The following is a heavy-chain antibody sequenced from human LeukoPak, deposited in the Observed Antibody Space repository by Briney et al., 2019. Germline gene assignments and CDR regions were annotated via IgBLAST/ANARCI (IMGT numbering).Heavy chain of an antibody. J-gene: IGHJ4*02. CDR1: GGSISGYY. D-gene: IGHD5-24*01. CDR2: IYYSGNT. Sequence: SETLPLTCTVSGGSISGYYWSWIRQPPGKGLEWIGYIYYSGNTNSNPSLKSRVTISVDTSKNQFSLKLSSVIAADTAVYYCARHTGQGYNYIDYWGQGTLVTVSS. V-gene: IGHV4-59*08. CDR3: ARHTGQGYNYIDY.